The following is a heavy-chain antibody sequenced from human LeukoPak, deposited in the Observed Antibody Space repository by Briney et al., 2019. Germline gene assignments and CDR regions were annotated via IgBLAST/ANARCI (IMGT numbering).Heavy chain of an antibody. CDR2: INPNSGGT. CDR3: ATGPVLLWFGERFDY. CDR1: GGTFSSYA. J-gene: IGHJ4*02. V-gene: IGHV1-2*02. D-gene: IGHD3-10*01. Sequence: ASVKVSCKASGGTFSSYAISWVRQAPGQGLEWMGWINPNSGGTNYAQKFQGRVTMTRDTSISTAYMELSRLRSDDTAVYYCATGPVLLWFGERFDYWGQGTLVTVSS.